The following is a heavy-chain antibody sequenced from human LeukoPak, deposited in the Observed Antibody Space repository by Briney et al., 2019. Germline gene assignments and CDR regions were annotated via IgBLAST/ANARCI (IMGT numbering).Heavy chain of an antibody. Sequence: GGSLRLSCGASGFTFNSYAMSWVLQAPGKGLEWVSGISSGGSSAYYADSVKGRFAISRDNSKNTLYLQMNSLRAEDTALYYCAKALPTAYDFDYWGQGILVTVSS. D-gene: IGHD4-17*01. CDR3: AKALPTAYDFDY. CDR1: GFTFNSYA. J-gene: IGHJ4*02. V-gene: IGHV3-23*01. CDR2: ISSGGSSA.